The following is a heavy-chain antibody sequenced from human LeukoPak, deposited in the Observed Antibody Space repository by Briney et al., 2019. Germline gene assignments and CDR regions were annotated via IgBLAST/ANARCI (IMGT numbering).Heavy chain of an antibody. D-gene: IGHD1-26*01. Sequence: PSETLSLTCAVYGGSFSGYYWSWIRQPPGKGLEWIGEINHSGSTNYNPSLKSRVTISVDTSKNQFSLKLSSVTAADTAVYYCARDAYSGSYPAYWGQGTLVTVSS. CDR1: GGSFSGYY. CDR2: INHSGST. J-gene: IGHJ4*02. V-gene: IGHV4-34*01. CDR3: ARDAYSGSYPAY.